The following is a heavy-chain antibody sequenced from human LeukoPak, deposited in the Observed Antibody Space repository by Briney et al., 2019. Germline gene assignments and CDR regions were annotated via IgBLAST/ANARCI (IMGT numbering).Heavy chain of an antibody. V-gene: IGHV3-11*01. CDR3: ARNTAMVTGDYYYYMDV. CDR1: GFTFSDYY. Sequence: GGPLRLSCAASGFTFSDYYMSWIRQAPGKGLEWVSYISSCGHTIYYADSVKGRFTISRDNAKNSLYLQMNSLRAEDTAAYYCARNTAMVTGDYYYYMDVWGKGTTVAVSS. CDR2: ISSCGHTI. D-gene: IGHD5-18*01. J-gene: IGHJ6*03.